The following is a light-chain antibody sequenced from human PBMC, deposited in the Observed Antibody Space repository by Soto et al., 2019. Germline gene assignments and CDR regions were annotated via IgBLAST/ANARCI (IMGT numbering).Light chain of an antibody. CDR1: QSVSSSY. V-gene: IGKV3-20*01. J-gene: IGKJ3*01. CDR3: QHYGSSPLFT. CDR2: DAS. Sequence: IVLTQSPGTLSLSPGERATLSCRASQSVSSSYLAWYQQKPGQAPRLLIYDASSRATGIPDRFSGSGSGTDFALTISRLEPEDFAVYYGQHYGSSPLFTFGPGTKVDIK.